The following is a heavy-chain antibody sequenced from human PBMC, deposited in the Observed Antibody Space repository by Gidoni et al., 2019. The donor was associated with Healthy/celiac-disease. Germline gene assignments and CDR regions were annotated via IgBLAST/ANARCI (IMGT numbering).Heavy chain of an antibody. CDR3: AKGYPYCGGDCSQSHSNPSDAFDI. V-gene: IGHV3-23*01. CDR2: ISGSGGST. J-gene: IGHJ3*02. D-gene: IGHD2-21*02. CDR1: GFPFRSYA. Sequence: EVQLLESGGGLVQPGGSLRLSCAASGFPFRSYAISFVRPAPGKGLEWGSAISGSGGSTYYADSVKGRFTISRDNSKNTLYLQMNSLRAEDTAVYYCAKGYPYCGGDCSQSHSNPSDAFDIWGQGTMVTVSS.